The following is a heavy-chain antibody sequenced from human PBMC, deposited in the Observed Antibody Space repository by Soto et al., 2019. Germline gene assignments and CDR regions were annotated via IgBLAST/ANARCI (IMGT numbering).Heavy chain of an antibody. CDR2: ISYNGIDE. V-gene: IGHV3-30-3*01. CDR1: GFSFSSYA. D-gene: IGHD6-13*01. Sequence: LRLSCAASGFSFSSYALYWVRQAPGKGLEWVALISYNGIDEYYADSVKGRFTISRDSSTNTLSLQMNSLRGEDTAVYYCARAPPRGIAAPGTWGSGMDVWGQGTTVTVSS. J-gene: IGHJ6*02. CDR3: ARAPPRGIAAPGTWGSGMDV.